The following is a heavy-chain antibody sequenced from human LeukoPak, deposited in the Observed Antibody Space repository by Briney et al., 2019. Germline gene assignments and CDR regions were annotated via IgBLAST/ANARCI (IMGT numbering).Heavy chain of an antibody. D-gene: IGHD3-3*01. CDR1: GGTFSSYT. Sequence: SVKVSCKASGGTFSSYTISWVRQAPGQGLEWMGRIIPILCIANYAQKFQGRVTITADKSTSTAYMELSSLRSEDAAVYYWARDFWSGYYSQTDAFDIWGQGTMVTVSS. CDR2: IIPILCIA. J-gene: IGHJ3*02. CDR3: ARDFWSGYYSQTDAFDI. V-gene: IGHV1-69*04.